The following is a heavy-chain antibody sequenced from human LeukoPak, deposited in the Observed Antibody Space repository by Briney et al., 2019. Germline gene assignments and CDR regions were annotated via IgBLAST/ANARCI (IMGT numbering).Heavy chain of an antibody. V-gene: IGHV1-3*01. Sequence: ASVKVSCKASGYTFTSYAMHWVRQAPGQRLEWMGWINAGNGNTKYSQKFQGGVTITRDTSASTAYMELSSLRSEDTAVYYCARRVGSTSCYAGSCGMDVWGQGTTVTVSS. D-gene: IGHD2-2*01. CDR3: ARRVGSTSCYAGSCGMDV. J-gene: IGHJ6*02. CDR1: GYTFTSYA. CDR2: INAGNGNT.